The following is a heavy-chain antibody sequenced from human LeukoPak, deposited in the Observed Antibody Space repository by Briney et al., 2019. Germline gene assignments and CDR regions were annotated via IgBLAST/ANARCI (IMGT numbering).Heavy chain of an antibody. CDR3: ARGRRVTHFDY. D-gene: IGHD2-21*02. CDR1: GGSFSGYY. CDR2: INHSGST. J-gene: IGHJ4*02. V-gene: IGHV4-34*01. Sequence: SETLSLTCAVYGGSFSGYYWSWIRQPPGKGLGWIGEINHSGSTNYNPSLKSRVTISVDTSKNQFSLKLSPVTAADTAVYYCARGRRVTHFDYWGQGTLVTVSS.